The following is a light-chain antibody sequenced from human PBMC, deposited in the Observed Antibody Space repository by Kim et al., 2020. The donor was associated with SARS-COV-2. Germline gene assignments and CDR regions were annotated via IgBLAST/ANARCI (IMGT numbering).Light chain of an antibody. CDR3: VAWDDSLSGSV. Sequence: GQRFTIAMSGSRSNSGNNVVNWDQQHPGKAPKLLIYSNDYRSSGVPDRFSGSKSGTSASLAISGLQSEDEADYYCVAWDDSLSGSVFGGGTQLTVL. CDR2: SND. CDR1: RSNSGNNV. J-gene: IGLJ3*02. V-gene: IGLV1-44*01.